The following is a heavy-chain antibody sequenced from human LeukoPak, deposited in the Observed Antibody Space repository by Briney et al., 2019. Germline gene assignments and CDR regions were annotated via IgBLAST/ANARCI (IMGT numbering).Heavy chain of an antibody. J-gene: IGHJ4*02. V-gene: IGHV1-18*01. Sequence: ASVKVSCKASGGTFSSYAISWVRQAPGQGLEWMGWISAYNGNTNYAQKLQGRVTMTTDTSTSTAYMELRSLRSDDTAVYYCARFQWFGELFFDYWGQGTLVTASS. CDR1: GGTFSSYA. CDR3: ARFQWFGELFFDY. D-gene: IGHD3-10*01. CDR2: ISAYNGNT.